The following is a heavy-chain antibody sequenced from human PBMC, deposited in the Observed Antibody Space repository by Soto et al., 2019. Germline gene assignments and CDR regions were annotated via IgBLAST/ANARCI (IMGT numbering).Heavy chain of an antibody. CDR2: ISAYNGNT. J-gene: IGHJ4*02. Sequence: ASVQVSCKASGYTFTSYCISWVRQAPGQGLEWMGWISAYNGNTNYAQKLQGRVTMTTDTSTSTAYMELRSLRSDDTAVYYCARDLAAAGIVDYWGQGTLVTVS. CDR3: ARDLAAAGIVDY. V-gene: IGHV1-18*01. CDR1: GYTFTSYC. D-gene: IGHD6-13*01.